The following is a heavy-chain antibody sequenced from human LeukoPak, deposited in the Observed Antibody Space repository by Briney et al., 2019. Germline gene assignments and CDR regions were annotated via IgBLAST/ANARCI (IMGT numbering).Heavy chain of an antibody. Sequence: PSETLSLTCTVSGGSISSYYWSWIRQPPRKGLEWIGYIYYSGSTNYNPSLKSRVTISVDTPKNQFSLKLSSVTAADTAVYYCARHASSSRAYYFDYWGQGTLVTVSS. J-gene: IGHJ4*02. CDR1: GGSISSYY. CDR2: IYYSGST. D-gene: IGHD6-6*01. CDR3: ARHASSSRAYYFDY. V-gene: IGHV4-59*08.